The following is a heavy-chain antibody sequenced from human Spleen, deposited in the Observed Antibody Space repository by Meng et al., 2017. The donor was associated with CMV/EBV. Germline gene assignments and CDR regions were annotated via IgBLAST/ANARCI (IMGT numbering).Heavy chain of an antibody. V-gene: IGHV1-2*02. J-gene: IGHJ4*02. Sequence: ASVKVSCKASGYTFTDYYIHWVRQAPGQGLEWMGWINPNSGDTKYARKFQGRVTMTRDTSIITAYMDLSSLTSDDTAVYYCARDNNWGPDYWGQGTLVTVSS. CDR1: GYTFTDYY. D-gene: IGHD7-27*01. CDR3: ARDNNWGPDY. CDR2: INPNSGDT.